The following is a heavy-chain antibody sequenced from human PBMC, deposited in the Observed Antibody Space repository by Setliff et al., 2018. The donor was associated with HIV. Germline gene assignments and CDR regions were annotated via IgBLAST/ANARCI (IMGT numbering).Heavy chain of an antibody. J-gene: IGHJ5*02. CDR3: ASGWATMLRGLLTSGWFEP. Sequence: SETLSLTCAVSGGSISSSSYFWGWIRQPPGKGLEWIGNFYYNGRSYYNPSLQRRVTISVDTAMNQFSLRLSSVTAADTAVYYCASGWATMLRGLLTSGWFEPWGPGTLVTVSS. D-gene: IGHD3-10*01. CDR2: FYYNGRS. V-gene: IGHV4-39*01. CDR1: GGSISSSSYF.